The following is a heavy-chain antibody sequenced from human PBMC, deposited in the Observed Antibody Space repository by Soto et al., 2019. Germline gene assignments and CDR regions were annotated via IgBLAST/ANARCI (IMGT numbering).Heavy chain of an antibody. CDR3: ARVGSRYYYGMDV. V-gene: IGHV1-2*04. D-gene: IGHD2-15*01. CDR2: INPNSGGT. Sequence: ASVKVSCKASGYTFTGYYMHGVRQAPGQGLEWMGWINPNSGGTNYAQKFQGWVTMTRDTSISTAYMELSRLRSDDTAVYYCARVGSRYYYGMDVWVQGTTVTVSS. J-gene: IGHJ6*02. CDR1: GYTFTGYY.